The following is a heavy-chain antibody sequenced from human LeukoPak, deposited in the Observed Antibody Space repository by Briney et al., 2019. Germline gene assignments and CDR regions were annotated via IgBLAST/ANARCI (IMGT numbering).Heavy chain of an antibody. V-gene: IGHV3-7*01. D-gene: IGHD6-6*01. CDR3: ARGSSDLDY. Sequence: GGSLRLSCAASGFTFSTYWMSWVRQAPGKGLEWVANTKEDGGEKYYVDSVKGRFTISRDNAENSLYLQMNSLRAEDTAVYYCARGSSDLDYWGQGTLVTVSS. CDR2: TKEDGGEK. J-gene: IGHJ4*02. CDR1: GFTFSTYW.